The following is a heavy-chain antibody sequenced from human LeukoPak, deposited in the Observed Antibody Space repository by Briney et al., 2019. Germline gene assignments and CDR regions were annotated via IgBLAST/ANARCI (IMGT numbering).Heavy chain of an antibody. V-gene: IGHV3-21*01. CDR3: ASKWYCGGDCYYQIDF. D-gene: IGHD2-21*02. J-gene: IGHJ4*02. Sequence: GGSLRLSCAASGFTFSSYSMNWVRQAPGKGLEWVSSISSSSSYIYYADSVKGRFTISRDNAKNSLYLQMNSLRTEDTAVYYCASKWYCGGDCYYQIDFWGQGTLVTVSS. CDR1: GFTFSSYS. CDR2: ISSSSSYI.